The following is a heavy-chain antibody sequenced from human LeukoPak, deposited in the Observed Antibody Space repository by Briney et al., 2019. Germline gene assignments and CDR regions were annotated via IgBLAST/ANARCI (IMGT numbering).Heavy chain of an antibody. CDR2: AHPSEGT. V-gene: IGHV4-4*02. D-gene: IGHD4-23*01. CDR3: ARDLLNEGNHLDY. CDR1: GGSVSHSNW. J-gene: IGHJ4*02. Sequence: PSGTLSLTCAVSGGSVSHSNWWTWVRQSPGKGLEWIGEAHPSEGTNYNPSLKSRVTISLDKSKNQFSLELSSVTAADTAVYYCARDLLNEGNHLDYWGQGTLVTVSS.